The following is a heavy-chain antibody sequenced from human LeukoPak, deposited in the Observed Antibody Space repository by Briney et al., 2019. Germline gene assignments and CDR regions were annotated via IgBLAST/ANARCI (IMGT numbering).Heavy chain of an antibody. CDR1: RASLNSHF. Sequence: SETLSLTCTVSRASLNSHFWSWIRQPAGRGREWIGRIYISGSTNYNSSLLSRVPMSVDTSKNQFSLKLTSVTAADTAVYYCASGVSYYDSSGYYNEYFQHWGQGTLVTVSS. CDR2: IYISGST. J-gene: IGHJ1*01. CDR3: ASGVSYYDSSGYYNEYFQH. D-gene: IGHD3-22*01. V-gene: IGHV4-4*07.